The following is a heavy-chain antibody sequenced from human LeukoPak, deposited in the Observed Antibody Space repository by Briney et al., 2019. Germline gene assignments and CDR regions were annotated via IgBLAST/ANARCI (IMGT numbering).Heavy chain of an antibody. CDR1: RGTFSSYA. CDR3: ARDYYGSGSYYNA. D-gene: IGHD3-10*01. Sequence: SVKVSCKASRGTFSSYAISWVRQAPGQGLEWMGGIIPIFGTANYAQKFQGRVTITADESTSTAYMELSSLRSEDTAVYYCARDYYGSGSYYNAWGQGTLVTVSS. CDR2: IIPIFGTA. V-gene: IGHV1-69*13. J-gene: IGHJ5*02.